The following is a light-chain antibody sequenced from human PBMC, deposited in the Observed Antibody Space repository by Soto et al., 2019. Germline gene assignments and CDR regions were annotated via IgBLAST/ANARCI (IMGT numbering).Light chain of an antibody. CDR3: QQTNSFPLT. Sequence: DIPMTQSPSSVSASVGDRVTITCRTSQDISSSLAWYQQKPGKAPKLLIYGASSLQSGAPSRFSGSSSGTGFTLTISNLQLEDFATYYCQQTNSFPLTFGGGTRVEI. V-gene: IGKV1D-12*01. CDR2: GAS. J-gene: IGKJ4*01. CDR1: QDISSS.